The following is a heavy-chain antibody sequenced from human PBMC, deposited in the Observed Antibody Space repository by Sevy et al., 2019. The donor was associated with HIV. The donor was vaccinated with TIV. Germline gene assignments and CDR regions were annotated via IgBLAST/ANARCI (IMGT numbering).Heavy chain of an antibody. Sequence: GGSLRLSCAASGFTVSSNYMSWVRRAPGKGLEWVSVIYSGGSTYYADSVKGRFTISRDNSKNTLYLQMNSLRAEDTAVYYCVRVGSSGWYVDYWGQGTLVTVSS. D-gene: IGHD6-19*01. CDR1: GFTVSSNY. CDR3: VRVGSSGWYVDY. V-gene: IGHV3-53*01. J-gene: IGHJ4*02. CDR2: IYSGGST.